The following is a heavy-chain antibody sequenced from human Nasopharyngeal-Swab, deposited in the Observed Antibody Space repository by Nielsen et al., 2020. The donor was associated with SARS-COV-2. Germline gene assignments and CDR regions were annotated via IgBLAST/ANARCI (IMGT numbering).Heavy chain of an antibody. CDR3: AKGLGSGSYYNWVYFDY. D-gene: IGHD3-10*01. V-gene: IGHV3-23*01. Sequence: GESLQISCAASGFIFSSYAISWVLQAPGKGLEWVSAISGSGGSTYYADYVKGRFTISRDNSKNTLYLQMNSLRAEDTAVYYCAKGLGSGSYYNWVYFDYWGQGTLVTVSS. CDR1: GFIFSSYA. J-gene: IGHJ4*02. CDR2: ISGSGGST.